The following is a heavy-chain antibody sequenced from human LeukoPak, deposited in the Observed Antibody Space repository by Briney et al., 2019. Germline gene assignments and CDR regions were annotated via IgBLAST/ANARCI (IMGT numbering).Heavy chain of an antibody. J-gene: IGHJ4*02. CDR1: EYSFATYW. V-gene: IGHV5-51*01. Sequence: GESLKISCWGSEYSFATYWIAWLRQVPGEGLEWMVSIYPSGSDTRYSPSFQGQVTISADKSIKNAYLQWSSLKASDTAMYYCPRPLQVIVGATGFDYWGERTLVTVSS. CDR2: IYPSGSDT. CDR3: PRPLQVIVGATGFDY. D-gene: IGHD1-26*01.